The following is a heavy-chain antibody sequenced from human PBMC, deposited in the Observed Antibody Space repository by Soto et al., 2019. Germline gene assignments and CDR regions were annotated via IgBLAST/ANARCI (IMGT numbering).Heavy chain of an antibody. CDR2: ISSSGSTI. J-gene: IGHJ6*02. V-gene: IGHV3-11*01. D-gene: IGHD5-18*01. CDR1: GFTFSDYY. CDR3: ARLDTMGPYGDYYGMDV. Sequence: PGGSLRLSCAASGFTFSDYYMSWIRQAPGKGLEWVSYISSSGSTIYYADSVKGRFTISRDNAKNSLYLQMNSLRAEDTAVYYCARLDTMGPYGDYYGMDVWGQGTTVTVSS.